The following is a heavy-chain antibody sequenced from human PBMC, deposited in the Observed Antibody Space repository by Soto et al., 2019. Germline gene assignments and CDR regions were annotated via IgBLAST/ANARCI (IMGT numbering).Heavy chain of an antibody. V-gene: IGHV3-23*01. J-gene: IGHJ6*02. CDR2: ISGSGAST. D-gene: IGHD3-22*01. CDR3: AKAKYYDSSGILPYGMDV. Sequence: GGSLRLSCAASGFTFSSYAMSWVRQAPGKGLGWVSAISGSGASTHYADSVKGRFTISRDNSKNTLYLQMNSLRAEDTAVYYCAKAKYYDSSGILPYGMDVWGQGTTVTVSS. CDR1: GFTFSSYA.